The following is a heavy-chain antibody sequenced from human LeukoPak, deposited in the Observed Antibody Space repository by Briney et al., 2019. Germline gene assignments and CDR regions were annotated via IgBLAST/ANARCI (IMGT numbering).Heavy chain of an antibody. V-gene: IGHV1-46*01. CDR2: INPSGGST. CDR1: GYTFTSYY. J-gene: IGHJ5*02. Sequence: ASVKVSCKASGYTFTSYYVHWVRQAPGPGLEWMGMINPSGGSTTYSQKFQGRITMARGTSTSTVYMELTSLRSDDTAVYFCARPPQLVTAPGTYNWFDPWGQGTLVTVSS. D-gene: IGHD6-13*01. CDR3: ARPPQLVTAPGTYNWFDP.